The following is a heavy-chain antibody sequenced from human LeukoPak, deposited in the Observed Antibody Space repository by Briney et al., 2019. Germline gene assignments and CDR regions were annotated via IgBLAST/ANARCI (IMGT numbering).Heavy chain of an antibody. CDR3: ARSFYDILIGYYQYFDY. D-gene: IGHD3-9*01. J-gene: IGHJ4*02. CDR2: IYRDGGS. CDR1: GLSVSSNY. Sequence: PGGSLRLSCVASGLSVSSNYMSWVRQAPGKGLEWVSVIYRDGGSYYAESVKGRFTISRDNSKNTLYIQMNSLRAEDTAVYYCARSFYDILIGYYQYFDYWGQGTLVTVSS. V-gene: IGHV3-66*01.